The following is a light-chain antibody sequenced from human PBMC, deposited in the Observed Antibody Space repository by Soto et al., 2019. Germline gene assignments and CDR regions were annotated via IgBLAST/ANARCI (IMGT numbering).Light chain of an antibody. Sequence: DIKMTESPSTLSASVGGRVTITCRASQSISSWLAWYQQKPGKAPNLLIYDASSLESGVPSRFSGSGSETEFTLTIRSLQPDDFATYYCQQSNTYFRTFAQGTKVDIK. CDR2: DAS. J-gene: IGKJ1*01. CDR3: QQSNTYFRT. V-gene: IGKV1-5*01. CDR1: QSISSW.